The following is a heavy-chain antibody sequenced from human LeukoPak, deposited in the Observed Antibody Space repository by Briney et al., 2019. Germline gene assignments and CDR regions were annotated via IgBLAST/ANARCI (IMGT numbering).Heavy chain of an antibody. D-gene: IGHD6-13*01. CDR2: VNHSGST. CDR3: ARGGHVAAGTFDY. J-gene: IGHJ4*02. CDR1: GGSFSGYY. V-gene: IGHV4-34*01. Sequence: SETLSLTCAVYGGSFSGYYWSWIRQPPGKGLEWIGEVNHSGSTNYNPSLKSRVTISADTSKNQFSLRLSSVAAADTAVYYCARGGHVAAGTFDYWGQGTLVTVSS.